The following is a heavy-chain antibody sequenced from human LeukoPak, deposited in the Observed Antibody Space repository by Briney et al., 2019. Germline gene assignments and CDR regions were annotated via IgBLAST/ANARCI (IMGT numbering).Heavy chain of an antibody. CDR1: GYTFTSYA. J-gene: IGHJ6*04. V-gene: IGHV1-3*01. Sequence: ASVKVSCKASGYTFTSYAMHWVRQAPGQRLEWMGWINAGNGNTKYSQKFQGRVTITRDTSASTAYMELSSLRSEDTAAYYCARGGRYCSSTSCYYYYGMDVWGKGTTVTVSS. D-gene: IGHD2-2*01. CDR3: ARGGRYCSSTSCYYYYGMDV. CDR2: INAGNGNT.